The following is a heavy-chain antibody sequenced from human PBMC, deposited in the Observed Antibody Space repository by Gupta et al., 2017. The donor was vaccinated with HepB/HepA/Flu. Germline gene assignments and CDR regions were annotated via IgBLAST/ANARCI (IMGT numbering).Heavy chain of an antibody. CDR1: GGSISNNDYY. CDR3: ARRRDQSGSYFDY. D-gene: IGHD1-26*01. J-gene: IGHJ4*02. V-gene: IGHV4-39*01. CDR2: FYYGGST. Sequence: QLQLQESGPGLVKSSETLSLTCPVTGGSISNNDYYWGWIRQSPGKGLEWIGSFYYGGSTYYNPSLKSRVTISADRSKNQFSLKLNSVTAADTAMYYCARRRDQSGSYFDYWGQGTLVTVSS.